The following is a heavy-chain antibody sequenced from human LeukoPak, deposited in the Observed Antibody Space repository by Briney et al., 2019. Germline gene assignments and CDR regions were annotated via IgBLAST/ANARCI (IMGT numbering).Heavy chain of an antibody. J-gene: IGHJ3*02. Sequence: GGSLRLSCAASGGTFSNYALSWVRQAPGQGLEWMGRIIPILGIANYAQKFQGRVTITADKSTSTAYMELSSLRSEDTAVYYCAREGLEWEPHAFDIWGQGTMVTVSS. CDR3: AREGLEWEPHAFDI. V-gene: IGHV1-69*04. CDR2: IIPILGIA. CDR1: GGTFSNYA. D-gene: IGHD1-26*01.